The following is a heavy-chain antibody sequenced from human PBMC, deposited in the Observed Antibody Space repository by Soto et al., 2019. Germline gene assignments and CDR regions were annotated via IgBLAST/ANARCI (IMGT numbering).Heavy chain of an antibody. J-gene: IGHJ6*04. CDR3: ARLSEATGRDIVVVVAALDV. CDR1: GFTFSSYW. CDR2: IKQDGSEK. Sequence: PGGSLRLSCAASGFTFSSYWMSWVRQAPGKGLEWVANIKQDGSEKYYVDSVKGRFTISRDNAKNSLYLQMNSLRAEDTAVYYCARLSEATGRDIVVVVAALDVWGKGTTVTVSS. D-gene: IGHD2-15*01. V-gene: IGHV3-7*01.